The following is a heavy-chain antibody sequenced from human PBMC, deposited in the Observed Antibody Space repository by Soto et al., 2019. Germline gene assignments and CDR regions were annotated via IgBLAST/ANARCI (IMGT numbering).Heavy chain of an antibody. D-gene: IGHD5-12*01. Sequence: QVQLVESGGGVVQPGRSLRLSCIVSGFIFKTYGMHWVRQAPGKGLEWLAVIWFDGSHKYYADSAKGRFTISRDNSNNTLYLQMNSLRAEDTAVYYCARGYSGYDPFDYWGQGTLVTVSS. CDR3: ARGYSGYDPFDY. CDR1: GFIFKTYG. CDR2: IWFDGSHK. J-gene: IGHJ4*02. V-gene: IGHV3-33*01.